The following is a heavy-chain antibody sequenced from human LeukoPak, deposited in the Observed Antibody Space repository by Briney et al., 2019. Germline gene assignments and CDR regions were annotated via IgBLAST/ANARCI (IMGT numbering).Heavy chain of an antibody. CDR2: IYYSGST. J-gene: IGHJ6*02. CDR1: GGSISSYY. CDR3: ARVGDGSGSRKIDYYYYYGMDV. V-gene: IGHV4-59*01. Sequence: SETLSLTCTVSGGSISSYYWSWIRQPPGKGLEWIGYIYYSGSTNYNPSLKSRVTISVDTSKNQFSLKLSSVTAADTAVYYRARVGDGSGSRKIDYYYYYGMDVWGQGTTVTVSS. D-gene: IGHD3-10*01.